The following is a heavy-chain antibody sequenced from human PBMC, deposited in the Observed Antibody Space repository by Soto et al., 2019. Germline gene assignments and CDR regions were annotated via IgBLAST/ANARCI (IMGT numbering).Heavy chain of an antibody. Sequence: EVQLLESGGGLVQPGGSLRLSCAASGFTFSSYAMSWVRQAPGMGLEWVSGIIGSGASTYYADSVKGRFTISRDNSKNTLFLQMNSLRAEDTAVYYCAKGKVLTVSSSNYWGQGTLVTVSS. V-gene: IGHV3-23*01. CDR3: AKGKVLTVSSSNY. CDR1: GFTFSSYA. J-gene: IGHJ4*02. CDR2: IIGSGAST. D-gene: IGHD2-8*01.